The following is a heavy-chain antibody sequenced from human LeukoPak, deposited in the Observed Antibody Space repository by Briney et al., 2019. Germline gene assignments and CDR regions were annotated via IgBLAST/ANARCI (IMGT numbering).Heavy chain of an antibody. CDR2: IYNSGST. CDR3: SRGVTDTN. D-gene: IGHD4-23*01. CDR1: GGSISSYY. V-gene: IGHV4-59*12. J-gene: IGHJ4*02. Sequence: PSETLSLTCTVSGGSISSYYWSWIRQPPGKGLEWIGYIYNSGSTNYNPPLKSRVTISVDTSKNQFSLKLTSVTAADTAVYYCSRGVTDTNWGQGTLVTVSS.